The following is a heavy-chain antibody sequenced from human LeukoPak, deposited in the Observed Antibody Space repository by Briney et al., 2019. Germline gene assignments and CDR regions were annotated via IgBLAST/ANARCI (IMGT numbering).Heavy chain of an antibody. Sequence: KPGGSLRLSCAASGFTFSDYYMSWIRQAPGKGLEWVSYISSSSSYTNYADSVKGRFTISRDNAKNSLYLQMNSLRAEDTAVYYCARGVLLASEYSFDSSGPPNYWGQGTLVTVSS. CDR1: GFTFSDYY. CDR3: ARGVLLASEYSFDSSGPPNY. CDR2: ISSSSSYT. D-gene: IGHD3-22*01. V-gene: IGHV3-11*06. J-gene: IGHJ4*02.